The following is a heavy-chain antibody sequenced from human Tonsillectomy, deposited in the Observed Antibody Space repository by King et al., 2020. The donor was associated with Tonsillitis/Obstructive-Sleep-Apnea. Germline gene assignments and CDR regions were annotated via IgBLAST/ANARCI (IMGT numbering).Heavy chain of an antibody. CDR1: GGSISSGDNY. D-gene: IGHD3-9*01. Sequence: QLQESGPGLVEPSQTLSLRCSVSGGSISSGDNYWTWLRQSPGKGLEWIGHISSSGVTHYNPSLKSRVSISVGMSKNQFLLNLSSVTAADTAAYYCARGDGNYVIVGGSLGPFHIWGQGTLVAVSS. V-gene: IGHV4-30-4*01. J-gene: IGHJ3*02. CDR3: ARGDGNYVIVGGSLGPFHI. CDR2: ISSSGVT.